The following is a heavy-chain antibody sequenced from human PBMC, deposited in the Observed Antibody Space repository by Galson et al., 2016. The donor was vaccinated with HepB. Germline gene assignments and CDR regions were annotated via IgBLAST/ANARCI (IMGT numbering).Heavy chain of an antibody. CDR1: GFTVRTNY. CDR3: ARDLGD. V-gene: IGHV3-53*01. J-gene: IGHJ4*02. CDR2: IYSGGTT. Sequence: SLRLSCAASGFTVRTNYMNWVRQAPGKGLEWVSVIYSGGTTYYADSVEGRFTISRDNSPNTVYLQMNSLRADDTAVYYCARDLGDWGQGTLVTVSS.